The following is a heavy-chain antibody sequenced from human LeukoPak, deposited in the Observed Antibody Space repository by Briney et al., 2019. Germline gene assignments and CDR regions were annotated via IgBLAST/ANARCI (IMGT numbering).Heavy chain of an antibody. CDR3: ARGPRFGELLWHWFDP. CDR1: GGSISSGSYY. CDR2: IYTSGST. D-gene: IGHD3-10*01. V-gene: IGHV4-61*02. J-gene: IGHJ5*02. Sequence: SETLSLTCTVSGGSISSGSYYWSWIRQPAGKGLEWIGRIYTSGSTYYNPPLKSRVTISEDTSKNQFSLKLRSVTAADTAVYYCARGPRFGELLWHWFDPWGQGTLVTVSS.